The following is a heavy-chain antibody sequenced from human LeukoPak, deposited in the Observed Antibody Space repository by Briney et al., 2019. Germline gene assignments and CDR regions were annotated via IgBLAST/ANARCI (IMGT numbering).Heavy chain of an antibody. J-gene: IGHJ6*02. D-gene: IGHD3-10*01. V-gene: IGHV3-30*18. CDR2: ISYDGSNK. Sequence: GGSLRLSCAASGFDFSSYGMHWVRQAPGKGLEWVAVISYDGSNKYYADSVKGRFTISRDNSKNTLYLQMNSLRAEDTAVYYCAKDFGDYYYYYGMDVWGQGTTVTVSS. CDR1: GFDFSSYG. CDR3: AKDFGDYYYYYGMDV.